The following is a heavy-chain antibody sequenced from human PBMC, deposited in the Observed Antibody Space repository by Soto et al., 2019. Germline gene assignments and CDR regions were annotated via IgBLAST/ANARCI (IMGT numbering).Heavy chain of an antibody. CDR2: IYPGDSYT. CDR1: GYSFTSYW. Sequence: GESLKISCKGSGYSFTSYWIGWVRQMPGKGLEWMGIIYPGDSYTQYNPSLQGQVTISVDKSISTAYLQWSSLKASDTAMYYCARHESAPTTVTTFKYYGMDVCGQGTAVTVSS. CDR3: ARHESAPTTVTTFKYYGMDV. J-gene: IGHJ6*02. V-gene: IGHV5-51*01. D-gene: IGHD4-4*01.